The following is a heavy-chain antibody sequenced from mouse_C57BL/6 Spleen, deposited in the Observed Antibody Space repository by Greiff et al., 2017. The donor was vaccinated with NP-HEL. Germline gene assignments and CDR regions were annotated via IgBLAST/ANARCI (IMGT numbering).Heavy chain of an antibody. V-gene: IGHV1-15*01. CDR1: GYTFTDYE. CDR3: TRGGQLRLRFAY. J-gene: IGHJ3*01. D-gene: IGHD3-2*02. Sequence: VKLVESGAELVRPGASVTLSCKASGYTFTDYEMHWVKQTPVHGLEWIGAIDPETGGTAYNQKFKGKAILTADKSSSTAYMELRSLTSEDSAVYYCTRGGQLRLRFAYWGQGTLVTVSA. CDR2: IDPETGGT.